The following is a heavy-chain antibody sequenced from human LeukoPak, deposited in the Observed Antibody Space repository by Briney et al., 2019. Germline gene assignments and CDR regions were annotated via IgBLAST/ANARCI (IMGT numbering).Heavy chain of an antibody. CDR3: ARYAAGRDLDF. CDR2: ISAYNGNT. Sequence: ASVKVSCKASGYTFIEYGISWVRQAPGQGLEWVGWISAYNGNTNYAQKFQGRVTMTTDTSTNTAHMELGSLTSDDTAVYFCARYAAGRDLDFWGQGTLVTVSS. V-gene: IGHV1-18*01. CDR1: GYTFIEYG. D-gene: IGHD6-13*01. J-gene: IGHJ4*02.